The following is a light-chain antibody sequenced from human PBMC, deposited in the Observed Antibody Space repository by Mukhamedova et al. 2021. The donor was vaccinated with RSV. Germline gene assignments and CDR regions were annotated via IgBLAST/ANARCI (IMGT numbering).Light chain of an antibody. CDR1: QSVTSS. CDR3: QQRRNWPIFT. CDR2: AAS. V-gene: IGKV3-11*01. J-gene: IGKJ3*01. Sequence: GERATLSCRASQSVTSSLASYQHKPGQAPRLLIYAASNRATGIPARFSGSGSGTDLTLTISSLEPEDFAVYFCQQRRNWPIFTFGP.